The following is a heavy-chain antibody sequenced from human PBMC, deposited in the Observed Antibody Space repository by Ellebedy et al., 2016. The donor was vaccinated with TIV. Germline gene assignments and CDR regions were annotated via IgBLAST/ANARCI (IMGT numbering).Heavy chain of an antibody. CDR1: GFTLSSYT. Sequence: GGSLRLXXAASGFTLSSYTMHWVRQAPDKGLEWVAVIAYDGSNKYYADSVKGRFTISRYNSKNTLHLQMNSLRTEDTAVYYCGAGSSWYDPFDYWGQGTLVTVSS. CDR3: GAGSSWYDPFDY. D-gene: IGHD6-13*01. CDR2: IAYDGSNK. V-gene: IGHV3-30-3*01. J-gene: IGHJ4*02.